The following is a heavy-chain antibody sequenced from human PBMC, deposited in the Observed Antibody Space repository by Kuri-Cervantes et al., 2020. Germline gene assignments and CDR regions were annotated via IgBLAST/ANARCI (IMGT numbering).Heavy chain of an antibody. CDR1: GDSVSSNSAA. Sequence: SETLSLTRAISGDSVSSNSAAWNWIRQSPSRGLEWLGRTYYRSKWYNDYAVSVKSRITINPDTSKNQFSLQLNSVTPEDTAVYYCARGTLYCSGGSCYGAGAFDIWGQGTMVTVSS. CDR2: TYYRSKWYN. D-gene: IGHD2-15*01. CDR3: ARGTLYCSGGSCYGAGAFDI. V-gene: IGHV6-1*01. J-gene: IGHJ3*02.